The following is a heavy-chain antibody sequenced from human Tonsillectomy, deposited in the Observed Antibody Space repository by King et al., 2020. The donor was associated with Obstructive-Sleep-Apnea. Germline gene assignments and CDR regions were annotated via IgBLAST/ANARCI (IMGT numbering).Heavy chain of an antibody. D-gene: IGHD6-19*01. CDR2: IYPGDSST. CDR3: ARHTNAVGWLADH. Sequence: LVQSGAEVKKPGESLKISCMASGYSFSNYWIGWVRQMPGEGLEWMGIIYPGDSSTTYSPSFQGQVTMSADKSLSTAYLQWSSLKASDSAKYYCARHTNAVGWLADHWGQGTLVTVPS. J-gene: IGHJ4*02. CDR1: GYSFSNYW. V-gene: IGHV5-51*01.